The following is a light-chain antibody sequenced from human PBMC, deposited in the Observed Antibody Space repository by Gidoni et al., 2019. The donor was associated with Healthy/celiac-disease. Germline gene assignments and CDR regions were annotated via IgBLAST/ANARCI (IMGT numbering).Light chain of an antibody. Sequence: EIVMTQSPATLSVSPGERATLACRASQSVSSNLAWYQQKPGQAPRLLIYGASTRATGIPARFSGSGSGTEFTLTISSLQSEDFAVYYCQQYNNWPPVTFXGXTKVEIK. J-gene: IGKJ4*01. CDR2: GAS. CDR1: QSVSSN. CDR3: QQYNNWPPVT. V-gene: IGKV3-15*01.